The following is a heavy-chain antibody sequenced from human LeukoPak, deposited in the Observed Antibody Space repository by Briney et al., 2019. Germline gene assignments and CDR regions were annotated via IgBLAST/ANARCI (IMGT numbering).Heavy chain of an antibody. D-gene: IGHD3-10*02. CDR3: AKPTFPEYYVPFDP. J-gene: IGHJ5*02. V-gene: IGHV3-23*01. CDR2: ISGSGGST. CDR1: GFTFSSYA. Sequence: GGSLRLSCAASGFTFSSYAMSWVRQAPGKGLEWVSAISGSGGSTYYADSVKGRFTIPRDNSKNTLYLQMNSLRAEDTAVYYCAKPTFPEYYVPFDPWGQGTLVTVSS.